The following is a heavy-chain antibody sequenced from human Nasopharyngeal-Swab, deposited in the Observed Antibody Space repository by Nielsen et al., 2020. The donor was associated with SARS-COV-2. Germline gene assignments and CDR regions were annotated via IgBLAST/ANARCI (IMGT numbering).Heavy chain of an antibody. CDR3: ANSGVRGYGGSYSFGY. CDR1: GFTFSSYG. D-gene: IGHD1-26*01. V-gene: IGHV3-30*18. Sequence: GESLKISCAASGFTFSSYGMHWVRQAPGKGLEWVAVISYDGSNKYYADSVKGRFTISRDNSKNTLYLQMNSLRAEDTAVYYCANSGVRGYGGSYSFGYWGQGTLITVSS. J-gene: IGHJ4*02. CDR2: ISYDGSNK.